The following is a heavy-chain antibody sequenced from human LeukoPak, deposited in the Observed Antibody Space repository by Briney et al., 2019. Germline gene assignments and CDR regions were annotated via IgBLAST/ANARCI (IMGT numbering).Heavy chain of an antibody. CDR3: ARTLYFRITIFGVVYSYGPFFDY. CDR2: INHSGST. Sequence: KPSETLSLTCAVYGGSFCGYYWSWIRQPPGKGLEWIGEINHSGSTNYNPSLKSRVTISVDTSKNQFSLKLRSVTAADTAVYYRARTLYFRITIFGVVYSYGPFFDYWGQGTLVTVSS. V-gene: IGHV4-34*01. CDR1: GGSFCGYY. D-gene: IGHD3-3*01. J-gene: IGHJ4*02.